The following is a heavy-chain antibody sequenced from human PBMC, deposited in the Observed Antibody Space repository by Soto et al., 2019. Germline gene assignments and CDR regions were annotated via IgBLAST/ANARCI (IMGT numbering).Heavy chain of an antibody. Sequence: ASVQVSCKASGGTFSSYAISWVRQAPGQGLEWMGGIIPIFGTANYAQKFQGRVTITADKSTSTAYMELSSLRSEGTAVYYCARGGVGSSWNYGMDVWGQGTTVTVAS. J-gene: IGHJ6*02. V-gene: IGHV1-69*06. D-gene: IGHD6-13*01. CDR2: IIPIFGTA. CDR3: ARGGVGSSWNYGMDV. CDR1: GGTFSSYA.